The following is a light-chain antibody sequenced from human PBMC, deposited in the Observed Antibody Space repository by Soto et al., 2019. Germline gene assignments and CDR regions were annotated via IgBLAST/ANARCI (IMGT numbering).Light chain of an antibody. CDR2: DDS. Sequence: SYELTQPPSVSVAPGQTARITCGRNNIGSKSVHWYQQTPGQAPVLVVYDDSDRPSGIPERFSGSNSGNTATLTISRVEAGDEADYYCQVWDSSSDHVVFGGGTKVTVL. CDR3: QVWDSSSDHVV. V-gene: IGLV3-21*02. CDR1: NIGSKS. J-gene: IGLJ2*01.